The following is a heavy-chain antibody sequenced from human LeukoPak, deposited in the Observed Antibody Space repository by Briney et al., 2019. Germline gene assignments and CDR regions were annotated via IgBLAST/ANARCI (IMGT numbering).Heavy chain of an antibody. CDR2: IYYSGST. Sequence: SETLSLTCTVSGGSISSSSYYWGWIRQPPGKGLEWIGSIYYSGSTYYNASLKSRVTISVDTSKNQFSLKLSSVTAADTAVYYCARAKRIAAAGTGAFDIWGQGTMVAVSS. J-gene: IGHJ3*02. D-gene: IGHD6-13*01. V-gene: IGHV4-39*07. CDR3: ARAKRIAAAGTGAFDI. CDR1: GGSISSSSYY.